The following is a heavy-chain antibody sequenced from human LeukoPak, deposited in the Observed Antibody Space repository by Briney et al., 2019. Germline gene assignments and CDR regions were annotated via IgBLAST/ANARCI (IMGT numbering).Heavy chain of an antibody. D-gene: IGHD6-13*01. CDR2: TSGSGGST. Sequence: GGSLRLSCAASGFTFSSYAMSWVRQAPGKGLEWVSATSGSGGSTYYADSVKGRFTISRDNSKNTLYLQMNSLRAEDTAVYYCASAADYYYYGMDVWGKGTTVTVSS. CDR3: ASAADYYYYGMDV. V-gene: IGHV3-23*01. CDR1: GFTFSSYA. J-gene: IGHJ6*04.